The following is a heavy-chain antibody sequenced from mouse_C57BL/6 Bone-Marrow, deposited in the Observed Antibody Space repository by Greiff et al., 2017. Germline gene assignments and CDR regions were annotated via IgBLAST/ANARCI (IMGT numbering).Heavy chain of an antibody. V-gene: IGHV5-6*01. Sequence: EVLLVESGGDLVKPGGSLKLSCAASGFTFSSYGMSWVRQTPDKRLEWVAIISSGGSYTYYPDSVKGRFTISSDNAKNTLYLHMSSLKSEDTAMYYCARQAWFAYWGQGTLVTVSA. CDR3: ARQAWFAY. J-gene: IGHJ3*01. CDR2: ISSGGSYT. CDR1: GFTFSSYG.